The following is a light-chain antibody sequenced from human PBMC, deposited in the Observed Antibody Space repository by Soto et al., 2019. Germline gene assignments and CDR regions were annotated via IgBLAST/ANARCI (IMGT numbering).Light chain of an antibody. J-gene: IGKJ2*01. CDR2: GAS. CDR3: HQYGSSPPYT. CDR1: QCVSSSY. Sequence: EIVLTQSPGTLSLSPGERATLSCRASQCVSSSYLDWSQQKPGQAPRLLIYGASSRATGIPDMFSGSGAGTDFTLSISRLEPEGFAVDSCHQYGSSPPYTFGQRTKLQIK. V-gene: IGKV3-20*01.